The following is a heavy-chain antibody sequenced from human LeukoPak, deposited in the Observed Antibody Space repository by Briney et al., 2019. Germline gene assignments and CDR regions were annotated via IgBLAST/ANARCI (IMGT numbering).Heavy chain of an antibody. V-gene: IGHV4-39*07. J-gene: IGHJ6*03. CDR2: IYYSGST. Sequence: PSETLSLTCTVSGGSISSSSYYWGWIRQPPGKGLQWIGRIYYSGSTYYNPSLKSRVTISVDTSTNQFSLKLSSVTAADTAVYYCARPHVSGGTYYYYMDVWGKGTTVTISS. CDR3: ARPHVSGGTYYYYMDV. CDR1: GGSISSSSYY. D-gene: IGHD6-19*01.